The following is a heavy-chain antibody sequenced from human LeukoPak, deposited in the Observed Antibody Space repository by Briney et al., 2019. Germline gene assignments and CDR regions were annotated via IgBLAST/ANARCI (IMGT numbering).Heavy chain of an antibody. D-gene: IGHD2-2*02. CDR1: GYTFTRYY. CDR2: INPNSGGT. Sequence: ASVKVSCKASGYTFTRYYMHGVRQAPGQGREWMGWINPNSGGTNYAQKFQGRITMTRDTSISTAYMELGRLRSEDTAVYYCARSHPQGQGYCSSTSCYNRGFGDYYYGMDVWGQGTTVTVSS. V-gene: IGHV1-2*02. CDR3: ARSHPQGQGYCSSTSCYNRGFGDYYYGMDV. J-gene: IGHJ6*02.